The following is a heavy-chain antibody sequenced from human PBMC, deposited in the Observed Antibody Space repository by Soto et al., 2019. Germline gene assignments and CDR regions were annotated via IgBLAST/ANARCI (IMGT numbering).Heavy chain of an antibody. CDR3: GKGRSGWLGRNYYHYCREV. J-gene: IGHJ6*02. D-gene: IGHD6-19*01. V-gene: IGHV3-23*01. CDR1: GCTFSSYA. Sequence: VGSLRLSCAASGCTFSSYAMSWFRQAPGKGLECVSAISGSGGSTYYADSVKGRFTTSRDNSKNTMYLQMNSLRAEATAVYYCGKGRSGWLGRNYYHYCREVWCQGTSVTVS. CDR2: ISGSGGST.